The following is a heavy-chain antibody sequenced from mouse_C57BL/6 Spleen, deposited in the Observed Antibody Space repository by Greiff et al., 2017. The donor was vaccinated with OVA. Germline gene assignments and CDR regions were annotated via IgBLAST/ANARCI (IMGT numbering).Heavy chain of an antibody. CDR1: GFTFSDYG. J-gene: IGHJ1*03. CDR3: AREHWDVSWYFDV. D-gene: IGHD4-1*01. CDR2: ISSGSSTI. V-gene: IGHV5-17*01. Sequence: EVQRVESGGGLVKPGGSLKLSCAASGFTFSDYGMHWVRQAPEKGLEWVAYISSGSSTIYYADTVKGRFTISRDNAKNTLFLQMTSLRAEDTAMYYCAREHWDVSWYFDVWGTGTTVTVSS.